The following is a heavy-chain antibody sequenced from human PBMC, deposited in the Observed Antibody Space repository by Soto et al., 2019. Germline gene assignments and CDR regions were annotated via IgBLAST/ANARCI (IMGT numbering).Heavy chain of an antibody. V-gene: IGHV4-61*01. J-gene: IGHJ4*02. CDR2: IYYSGST. CDR3: ASLYYDSSGYYPLFDY. CDR1: GVSVSSGSYY. Sequence: ETLSLTCTVSGVSVSSGSYYWSWIRQPPGKGLEWIGYIYYSGSTNYNPSLKSRVTISVDTSKNQFSLKLSSVTAADTAVYYCASLYYDSSGYYPLFDYWGQGTLVTVSS. D-gene: IGHD3-22*01.